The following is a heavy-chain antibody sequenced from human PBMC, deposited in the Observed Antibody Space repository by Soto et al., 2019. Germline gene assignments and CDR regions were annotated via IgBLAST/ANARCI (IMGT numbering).Heavy chain of an antibody. J-gene: IGHJ6*02. CDR1: GGTFSSYA. CDR2: IIPIFGTA. V-gene: IGHV1-69*06. D-gene: IGHD3-10*01. CDR3: ARANPTYYYGAGSSGYYYCMDV. Sequence: QVQLVQSGAEVKKPGSSVKVSCKASGGTFSSYAISWVRQAPGQGLEWMGGIIPIFGTANYAQKFQGRVTITADKSTSTAYMELSSLRSEDTAVYYCARANPTYYYGAGSSGYYYCMDVWGQGTTVTVSS.